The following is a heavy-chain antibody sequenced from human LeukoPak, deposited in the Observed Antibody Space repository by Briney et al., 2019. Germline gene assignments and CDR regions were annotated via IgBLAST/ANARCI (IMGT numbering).Heavy chain of an antibody. D-gene: IGHD6-6*01. V-gene: IGHV3-20*04. CDR1: GFKFDDYG. Sequence: PGGSLRLSCAASGFKFDDYGMSWVRHAPGQGLEWVSAINWNGDGTGYADSVKGRFTISRDNAKNSLYLQMNSLRAEDMALYYCAKDMGSSSYYYMDVWGKGTTVTVSS. CDR3: AKDMGSSSYYYMDV. J-gene: IGHJ6*03. CDR2: INWNGDGT.